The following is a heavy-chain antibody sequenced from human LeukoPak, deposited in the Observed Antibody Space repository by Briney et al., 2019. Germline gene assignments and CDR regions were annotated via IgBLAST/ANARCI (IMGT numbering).Heavy chain of an antibody. CDR2: FDPEDGET. D-gene: IGHD6-19*01. J-gene: IGHJ4*02. CDR1: GYTLTELS. V-gene: IGHV1-24*01. CDR3: AKIAVAGTFDY. Sequence: GASVKVSSKVSGYTLTELSMHWVRHAPGKGLERMGGFDPEDGETIYPQKFQGRVTMTEDTSTDTAYMELSSLRSEDTAVYYCAKIAVAGTFDYWGQGTLVTVSS.